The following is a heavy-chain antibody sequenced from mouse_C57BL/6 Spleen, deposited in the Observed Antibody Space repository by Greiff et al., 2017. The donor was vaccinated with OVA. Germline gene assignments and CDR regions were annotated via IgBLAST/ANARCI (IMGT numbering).Heavy chain of an antibody. J-gene: IGHJ1*03. V-gene: IGHV3-6*01. CDR3: ARSYDYDASFDV. D-gene: IGHD2-4*01. CDR2: ISYDGSN. CDR1: GYSITSGYY. Sequence: LQESGPGLVKPSQSLSLTCSVTGYSITSGYYWNWIRQFPGNKLEWMGYISYDGSNNYNPSLKNRISITRDTSKNQFFLKLNSVTTEDTATYYCARSYDYDASFDVWGTGTTVTVSS.